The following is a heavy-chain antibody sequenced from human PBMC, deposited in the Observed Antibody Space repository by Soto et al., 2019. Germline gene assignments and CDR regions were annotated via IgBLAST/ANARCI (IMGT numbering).Heavy chain of an antibody. CDR2: TYTTGD. D-gene: IGHD3-16*01. J-gene: IGHJ4*02. CDR3: AGGDHWRLVDY. Sequence: PSETLSLTCTVSGDSITTRYWSWIRQPPGKGLEWIGYTYTTGDNYNPSLMSRASMSLDTSKNLFSLRLRSVTAADTAVYYCAGGDHWRLVDYWGRGNLVTVSS. V-gene: IGHV4-4*09. CDR1: GDSITTRY.